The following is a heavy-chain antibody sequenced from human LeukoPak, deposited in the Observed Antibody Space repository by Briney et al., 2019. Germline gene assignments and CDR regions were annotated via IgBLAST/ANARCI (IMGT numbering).Heavy chain of an antibody. CDR3: ARDRGPYRYMDV. CDR2: INPNSGGT. Sequence: GASVKVSCKASGYTFTGYYMHWVRQAPGQGLEWMGWINPNSGGTNYAQKFQGRVTMTRDTSISTAYMELSRLRPDDTAVYYCARDRGPYRYMDVWGKGTTVTVSS. J-gene: IGHJ6*03. CDR1: GYTFTGYY. V-gene: IGHV1-2*02. D-gene: IGHD3-10*01.